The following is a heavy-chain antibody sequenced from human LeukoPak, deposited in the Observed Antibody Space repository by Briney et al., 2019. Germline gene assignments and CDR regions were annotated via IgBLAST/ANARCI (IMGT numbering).Heavy chain of an antibody. CDR2: INISSYST. D-gene: IGHD7-27*01. Sequence: GGSLRLSCAASGFTFSSYPMSWVRQAPGKGLEWVSYINISSYSTSHAGSVKGRFTISRDEPKKSLYLQMNSLRDEDTAIYYCARDYAWGFDYWGQGTLVTVSS. J-gene: IGHJ4*02. CDR1: GFTFSSYP. V-gene: IGHV3-48*02. CDR3: ARDYAWGFDY.